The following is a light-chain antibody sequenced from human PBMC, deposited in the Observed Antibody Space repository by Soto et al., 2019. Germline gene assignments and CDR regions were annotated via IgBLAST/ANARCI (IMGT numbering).Light chain of an antibody. Sequence: EIVMTQSPATLSVSPGERAALCCRASQSVSSNLAWYQQKPGQAPRLLIYGASTRATGIPARFSGSGSGTEFTLTISSLQSEDFAVYYCQQYNNWPLFGQGTKVEIK. V-gene: IGKV3-15*01. CDR1: QSVSSN. J-gene: IGKJ1*01. CDR2: GAS. CDR3: QQYNNWPL.